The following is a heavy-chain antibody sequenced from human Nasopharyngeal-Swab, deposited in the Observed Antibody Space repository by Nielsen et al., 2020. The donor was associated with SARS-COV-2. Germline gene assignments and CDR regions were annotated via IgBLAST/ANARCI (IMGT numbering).Heavy chain of an antibody. CDR3: ARDSPYSSSWYTDAFDI. J-gene: IGHJ3*02. D-gene: IGHD6-13*01. CDR1: GYTFTGYY. V-gene: IGHV1-2*06. Sequence: ASVKVSCKASGYTFTGYYMHWVRQAPGQGLEWMGRINPNSGSTNYAQKFQGRVTMTRDTSISTAYMELSRLRSDDTAVYYCARDSPYSSSWYTDAFDIWGQGTMVTVSS. CDR2: INPNSGST.